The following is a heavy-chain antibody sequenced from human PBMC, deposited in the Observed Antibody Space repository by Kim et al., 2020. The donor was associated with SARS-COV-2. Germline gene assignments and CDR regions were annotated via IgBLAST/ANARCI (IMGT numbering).Heavy chain of an antibody. Sequence: GGSLRLSCAASGFTFSSYGMHWVRQAPGKGLEWVAVISYDGSNKYYADSVKGRFTISRDNSKNTLYLQMNSLRAEDTAVYYCAKDRIVLMVYAIAYYYYG. CDR3: AKDRIVLMVYAIAYYYYG. V-gene: IGHV3-30*18. D-gene: IGHD2-8*01. J-gene: IGHJ6*01. CDR2: ISYDGSNK. CDR1: GFTFSSYG.